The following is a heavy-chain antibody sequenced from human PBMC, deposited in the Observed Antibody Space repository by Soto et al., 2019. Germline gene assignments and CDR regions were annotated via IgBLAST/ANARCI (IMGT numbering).Heavy chain of an antibody. D-gene: IGHD2-15*01. CDR3: ARSIVVVLAATPTHYGMDV. V-gene: IGHV2-70*01. CDR2: IDWDDDK. CDR1: GFSLSTSGMC. J-gene: IGHJ6*02. Sequence: SGPTLVNPTQTLTLTCTFSGFSLSTSGMCVSWIRQPPGKALEWLALIDWDDDKYYSTSLKTRLTISKDTSKNQVVLTMTNMDPVDTATYYCARSIVVVLAATPTHYGMDVWGQGTTVTVSS.